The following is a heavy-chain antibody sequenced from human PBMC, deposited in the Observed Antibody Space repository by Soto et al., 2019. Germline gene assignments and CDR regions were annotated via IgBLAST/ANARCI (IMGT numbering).Heavy chain of an antibody. D-gene: IGHD1-1*01. CDR3: ARDISCGAYDL. J-gene: IGHJ1*01. Sequence: GGSLRLSCAASGFTFSRHGMQWARQGPGKGLEWVALIWYDGTRESYADSVKGRFTISRDQSESTLYLQMNRLRADDTAVYYCARDISCGAYDLWGQGTLVTVSS. CDR2: IWYDGTRE. CDR1: GFTFSRHG. V-gene: IGHV3-33*01.